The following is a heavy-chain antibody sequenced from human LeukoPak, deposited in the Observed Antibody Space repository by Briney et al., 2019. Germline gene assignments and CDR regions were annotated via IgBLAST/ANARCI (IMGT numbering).Heavy chain of an antibody. J-gene: IGHJ4*02. CDR3: ATGITMVRGVSDY. V-gene: IGHV1-24*01. CDR2: FDPEDGET. Sequence: GASVKVSCEVSGYTLTELSMHWVRQAPGKGLEWMGGFDPEDGETIYAQKFQGRVTMTEDTSTDTAYMELSSLRSEDTAVYYCATGITMVRGVSDYWGQGTLVTVSS. CDR1: GYTLTELS. D-gene: IGHD3-10*01.